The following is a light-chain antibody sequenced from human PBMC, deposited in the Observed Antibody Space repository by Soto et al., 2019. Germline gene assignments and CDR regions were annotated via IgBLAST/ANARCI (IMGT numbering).Light chain of an antibody. CDR1: QNIENY. Sequence: DIQVTQSPSSLSASLEDTVTISCRASQNIENYLHWYQQKPGKAPKLLIYAASTLQSGVPSRFSGSGSGTEFTLTISSLQPDDFATYYCQHYNSYSEAFGQGSKVDIK. CDR2: AAS. CDR3: QHYNSYSEA. J-gene: IGKJ1*01. V-gene: IGKV1-5*01.